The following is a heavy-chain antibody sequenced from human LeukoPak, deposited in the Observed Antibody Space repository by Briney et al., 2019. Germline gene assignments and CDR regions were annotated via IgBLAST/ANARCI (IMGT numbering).Heavy chain of an antibody. Sequence: PGGSLRLSCAASGFSVIDNFMSWVRQAPGKGLEWVSVIYSGGSTYYAASVKGRYTISRDNSKNTPYLRMNSLRAEDTAVYYCAREDRYSSGWYSGYWGRGTLVTVSS. J-gene: IGHJ4*02. CDR1: GFSVIDNF. D-gene: IGHD6-19*01. CDR3: AREDRYSSGWYSGY. CDR2: IYSGGST. V-gene: IGHV3-53*01.